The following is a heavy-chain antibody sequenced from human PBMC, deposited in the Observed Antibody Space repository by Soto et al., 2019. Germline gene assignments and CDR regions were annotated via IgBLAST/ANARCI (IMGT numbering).Heavy chain of an antibody. CDR1: GYTFTSYG. D-gene: IGHD3-9*01. J-gene: IGHJ4*02. Sequence: QVQLVQSGAEVKKPGASVKVSCKASGYTFTSYGISWVRQAPGQGLEWMGWISAYNGNTNYAQKLQGRVTMTTVTPTSTAYMELRRLRSDDTAVYYCARDHDILTGYSSSLDYWGQGTLVTVSS. V-gene: IGHV1-18*04. CDR3: ARDHDILTGYSSSLDY. CDR2: ISAYNGNT.